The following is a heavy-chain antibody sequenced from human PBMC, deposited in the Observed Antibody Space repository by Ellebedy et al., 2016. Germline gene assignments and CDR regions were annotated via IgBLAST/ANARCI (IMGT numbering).Heavy chain of an antibody. Sequence: SETLSLTCAVYGGSFSGYYWSWIRQPPGKGLEWIGEINHSGSTNYNPSLKSRVTISVDTSKNQFSLKLSSVTAADTAVYYCARQGFVYDYVWGSYRLDAFDIWGQGTMVTVSS. J-gene: IGHJ3*02. CDR2: INHSGST. CDR3: ARQGFVYDYVWGSYRLDAFDI. D-gene: IGHD3-16*02. CDR1: GGSFSGYY. V-gene: IGHV4-34*01.